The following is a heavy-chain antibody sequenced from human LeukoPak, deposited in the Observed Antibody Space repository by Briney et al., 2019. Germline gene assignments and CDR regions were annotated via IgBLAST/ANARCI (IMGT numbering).Heavy chain of an antibody. D-gene: IGHD6-6*01. CDR1: GSTFTSYG. CDR2: IRAYNVHT. J-gene: IGHJ4*02. V-gene: IGHV1-18*01. CDR3: ARVSISRIAARLFDY. Sequence: ASVKLSCKASGSTFTSYGISWVRQAPGQRLEWRGWIRAYNVHTNYAQKRQGRVTMTKDPSTSTAYMELRSRRCDDTAVYYCARVSISRIAARLFDYCGQGTLVTVSS.